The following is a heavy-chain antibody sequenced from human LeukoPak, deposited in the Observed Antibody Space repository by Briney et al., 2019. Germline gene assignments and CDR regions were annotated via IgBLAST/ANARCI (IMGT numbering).Heavy chain of an antibody. V-gene: IGHV4-34*01. Sequence: SETLSLTCAVYGGSFSGYYWSWIRQPPGKGLGWIGEINHSGSTNYNPSLKSRVTISVDTSKNQFSLKLSSVTAADTAVYYCARGIAAAHGFDYWGQGTLVTVSS. CDR3: ARGIAAAHGFDY. D-gene: IGHD6-13*01. CDR1: GGSFSGYY. J-gene: IGHJ4*02. CDR2: INHSGST.